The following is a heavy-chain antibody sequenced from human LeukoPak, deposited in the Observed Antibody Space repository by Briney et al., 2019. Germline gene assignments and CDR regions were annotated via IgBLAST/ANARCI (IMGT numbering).Heavy chain of an antibody. CDR2: IKSKTDGGTT. D-gene: IGHD4-17*01. CDR1: GFTFSKAW. V-gene: IGHV3-15*01. CDR3: TEIQYGDYIDY. Sequence: GGSLRLSCAASGFTFSKAWMSWVRQAPGKGLEWVGRIKSKTDGGTTDYAAPVKGRFTISRDDSKNTLYLQMNSLKTEDTAVYYCTEIQYGDYIDYWGQGTLVTVSS. J-gene: IGHJ4*02.